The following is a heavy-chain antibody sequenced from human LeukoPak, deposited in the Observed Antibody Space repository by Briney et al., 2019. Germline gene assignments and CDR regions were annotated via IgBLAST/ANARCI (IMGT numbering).Heavy chain of an antibody. V-gene: IGHV3-7*03. D-gene: IGHD6-6*01. CDR3: ARSSYSSSSSV. CDR2: INSDGSEG. CDR1: GFTFSGFW. J-gene: IGHJ3*01. Sequence: PGGSLRLSCAVSGFTFSGFWMSWSRQAPGKGLEWVASINSDGSEGYYADVVKGRFTISRDSAKNSLYLQLNSLRAEDTAVYYCARSSYSSSSSVWGQGTMVTVSS.